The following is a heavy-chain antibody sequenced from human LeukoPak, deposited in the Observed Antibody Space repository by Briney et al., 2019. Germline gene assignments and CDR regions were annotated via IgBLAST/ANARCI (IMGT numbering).Heavy chain of an antibody. V-gene: IGHV1-8*01. CDR2: ISPDTGNT. Sequence: ASVKVSCKASGYTFTIYEFNWVRQAPGQGLEWLGYISPDTGNTGYAQKFQGRVTMTRDTSISTAYMELSRLRSDDTAVYYCARGNSLNYYDSSGYYPFDYWGQGTLVTVSS. CDR1: GYTFTIYE. CDR3: ARGNSLNYYDSSGYYPFDY. J-gene: IGHJ4*02. D-gene: IGHD3-22*01.